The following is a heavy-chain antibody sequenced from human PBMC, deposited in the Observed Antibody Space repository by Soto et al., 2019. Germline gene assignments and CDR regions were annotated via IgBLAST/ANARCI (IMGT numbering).Heavy chain of an antibody. Sequence: XATLSLTFSVSGAPISGFYWSWIRQSPGKGLEWIGHIYYSGSTNYNPSLKSRVSISLNTSKNQFSLSLSSVTAADTAVYYCARRRDGYTGVWFDPWGQGTLVTVSS. CDR1: GAPISGFY. CDR2: IYYSGST. V-gene: IGHV4-59*01. CDR3: ARRRDGYTGVWFDP. D-gene: IGHD5-12*01. J-gene: IGHJ5*02.